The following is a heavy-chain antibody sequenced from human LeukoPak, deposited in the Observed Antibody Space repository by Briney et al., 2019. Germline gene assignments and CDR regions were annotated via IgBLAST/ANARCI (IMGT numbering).Heavy chain of an antibody. CDR1: GYTFTGYY. V-gene: IGHV1-2*06. CDR2: INPNSGGT. CDR3: ARVGSMVRGVKDGRVFDY. D-gene: IGHD3-10*01. J-gene: IGHJ4*02. Sequence: GASVKVFCKASGYTFTGYYMHWVRQAPGQGLEWMGRINPNSGGTNYAQKFQGRVTMTRDTSISTAYMELSRLRSDDTAVYYCARVGSMVRGVKDGRVFDYWGQGTLVTVSS.